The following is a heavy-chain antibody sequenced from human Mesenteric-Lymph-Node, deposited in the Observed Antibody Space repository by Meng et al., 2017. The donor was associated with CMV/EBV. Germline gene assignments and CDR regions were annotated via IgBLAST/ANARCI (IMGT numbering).Heavy chain of an antibody. CDR1: VSGGSYY. CDR3: ARVDTGWCGELFSQHFDC. Sequence: VSGGSYYWSWFRQPPGKGLECIGYIYYSGRTIYNPSLKRRVTISVDTSNNQFSLKLSSVTAADTAVYYCARVDTGWCGELFSQHFDCWGQGTLVTVSS. V-gene: IGHV4-61*01. J-gene: IGHJ4*02. CDR2: IYYSGRT. D-gene: IGHD3-10*01.